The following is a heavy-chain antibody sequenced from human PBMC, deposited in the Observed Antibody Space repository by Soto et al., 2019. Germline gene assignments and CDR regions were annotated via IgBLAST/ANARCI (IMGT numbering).Heavy chain of an antibody. J-gene: IGHJ4*02. Sequence: QVQLVESGGGVFQPGRSLRLSCAASGFTFSSYAMHWVRQAPGKGLEWVAVISYDGSNKYYADSVKGRFTISRDNSKNTLYLKMNSLRAEDTAVYYCARDDQYSGYGYFDYWGQGTLVTVSS. D-gene: IGHD5-12*01. CDR3: ARDDQYSGYGYFDY. CDR2: ISYDGSNK. V-gene: IGHV3-30-3*01. CDR1: GFTFSSYA.